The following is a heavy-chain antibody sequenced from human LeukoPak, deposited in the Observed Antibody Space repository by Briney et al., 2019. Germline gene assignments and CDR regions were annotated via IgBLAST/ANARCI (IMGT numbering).Heavy chain of an antibody. CDR2: IIPILGIA. V-gene: IGHV1-69*04. J-gene: IGHJ3*02. Sequence: SVKVSCKASGGTFSSYAISWVRQAPGQGLEWMGRIIPILGIANYAQKFQGRVTITADKSTSTAFMELSSLRSEDTAVYYCAREDHDAFDIWGQGTMVTVTS. CDR3: AREDHDAFDI. CDR1: GGTFSSYA.